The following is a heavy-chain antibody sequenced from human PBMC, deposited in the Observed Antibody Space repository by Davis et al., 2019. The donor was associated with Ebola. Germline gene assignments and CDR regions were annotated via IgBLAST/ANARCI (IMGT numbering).Heavy chain of an antibody. J-gene: IGHJ4*02. CDR3: ARGGETRLEY. CDR1: GFTFISYG. D-gene: IGHD3-10*01. CDR2: IWYDGSNK. V-gene: IGHV3-33*01. Sequence: GESLKISCAASGFTFISYGMNWVRQAPGKGLEWVALIWYDGSNKYYADSVKGRFTISRDNSKNTLSLQMNSLRAEDTAVYYCARGGETRLEYWGQGTLVTVSS.